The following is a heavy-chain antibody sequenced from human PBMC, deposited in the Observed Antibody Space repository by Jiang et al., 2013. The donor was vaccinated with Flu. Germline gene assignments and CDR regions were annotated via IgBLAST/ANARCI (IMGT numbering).Heavy chain of an antibody. J-gene: IGHJ4*02. Sequence: EVKKPGSSVKVSCKASGGTFSSYAISWVRQAPGQGLEWMGRIIPILGIANYAQKFQGRVTITADKSTSTAYMELSSLRSEDTAVYYCARAPMKSSSVDYWGQGTLVTVSS. D-gene: IGHD6-6*01. V-gene: IGHV1-69*04. CDR3: ARAPMKSSSVDY. CDR2: IIPILGIA. CDR1: GGTFSSYA.